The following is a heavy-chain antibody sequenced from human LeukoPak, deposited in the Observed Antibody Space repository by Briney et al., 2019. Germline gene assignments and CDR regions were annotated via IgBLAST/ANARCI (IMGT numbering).Heavy chain of an antibody. V-gene: IGHV1-18*01. CDR1: GYTFTSYG. CDR2: ISAYNGNT. CDR3: AREAPRRGASYYYYGMDV. Sequence: APVKVSCKASGYTFTSYGISWVRQAPGQGLEWMGWISAYNGNTNYAQKLQGRVTMTTDTSTSTAYMELRSLRSDDTAVYYCAREAPRRGASYYYYGMDVWGQGTTVTVSS. D-gene: IGHD1-1*01. J-gene: IGHJ6*02.